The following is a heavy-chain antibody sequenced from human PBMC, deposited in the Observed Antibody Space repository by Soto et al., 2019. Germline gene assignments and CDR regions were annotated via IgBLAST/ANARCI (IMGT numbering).Heavy chain of an antibody. D-gene: IGHD5-18*01. CDR2: IYYSGST. J-gene: IGHJ5*02. CDR1: GGSISSYY. CDR3: ARTWRGYSYGTIRNWFDP. Sequence: SETLSLTCTVSGGSISSYYWSWIRQPPGKGLEWIGYIYYSGSTNYNPSLKSRVTISVDTSKNQFSLKLSSVTAADTAVYYCARTWRGYSYGTIRNWFDPWGQGTLVTVSS. V-gene: IGHV4-59*08.